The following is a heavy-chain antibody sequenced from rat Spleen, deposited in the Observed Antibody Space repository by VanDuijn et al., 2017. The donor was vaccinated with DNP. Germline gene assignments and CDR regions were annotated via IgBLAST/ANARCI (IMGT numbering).Heavy chain of an antibody. J-gene: IGHJ2*01. CDR1: GFTFNNYW. V-gene: IGHV5-31*01. CDR3: ARQWDV. Sequence: EVQLVESGGGLVQPGRSLKLSCVASGFTFNNYWMTWIRQAPGKGLEWVASISYDGSSTYYRDSVKGRFTISRDNAKSTLYLQMDSLRSEDTATYYCARQWDVWGQGVMVTVSS. D-gene: IGHD1-12*01. CDR2: ISYDGSST.